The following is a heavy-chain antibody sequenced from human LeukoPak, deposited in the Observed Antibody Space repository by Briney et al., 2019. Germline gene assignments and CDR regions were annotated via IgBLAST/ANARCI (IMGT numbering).Heavy chain of an antibody. V-gene: IGHV3-66*01. J-gene: IGHJ4*02. CDR3: AKDQRPMITFGGVIAD. CDR2: IHSGGNT. Sequence: PGGSLRLSCAASGFTVSDNYMSWVRQAPGKGLEWVAVIHSGGNTYYADSVKGRFTISRDNSKNTLYLQMNSLRAEDTAVYYCAKDQRPMITFGGVIADWGQGTLVTVSS. CDR1: GFTVSDNY. D-gene: IGHD3-16*02.